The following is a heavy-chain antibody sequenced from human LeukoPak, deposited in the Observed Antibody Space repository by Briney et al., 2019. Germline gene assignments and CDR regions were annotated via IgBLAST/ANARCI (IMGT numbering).Heavy chain of an antibody. CDR1: GYTFTGYY. D-gene: IGHD6-6*01. V-gene: IGHV1-2*02. Sequence: ASVKVSCKASGYTFTGYYMHWVRQAPGQGLEWMGWINPNSGGTNYAQKFQGRVTMTRDTSISTAYMELSRLRSDDTVVYYCAREMYSSSSIDYWGQGTLVTVSS. J-gene: IGHJ4*02. CDR2: INPNSGGT. CDR3: AREMYSSSSIDY.